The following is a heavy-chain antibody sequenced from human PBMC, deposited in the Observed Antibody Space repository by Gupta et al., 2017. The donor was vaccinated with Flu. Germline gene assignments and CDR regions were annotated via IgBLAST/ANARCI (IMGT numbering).Heavy chain of an antibody. D-gene: IGHD4-17*01. J-gene: IGHJ4*02. V-gene: IGHV3-7*01. Sequence: SGFTIKNSGMSWVRQAPGKGLEWVAHISEDGNTEYYVDSVKGRFTISRDNAKNSLHLQMNSLRADDTAVFFCVSWSTVANKWGQGTLVTVSS. CDR1: GFTIKNSG. CDR3: VSWSTVANK. CDR2: ISEDGNTE.